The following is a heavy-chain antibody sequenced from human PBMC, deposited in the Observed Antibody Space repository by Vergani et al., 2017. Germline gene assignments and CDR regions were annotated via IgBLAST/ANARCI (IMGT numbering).Heavy chain of an antibody. CDR2: ISYDGSNK. J-gene: IGHJ4*02. D-gene: IGHD5-24*01. Sequence: VQLLESGGGLVQPGGSLRLSCAASGFTFSSYAMSWVRQAPGKGLEWVAVISYDGSNKYYADSVKGRFTISRDNSKNTLYLQMNSLRAEDTAVYYCASIRRDGYNSGSVYSWFDYWGQGTLVTVSS. CDR1: GFTFSSYA. V-gene: IGHV3-30*03. CDR3: ASIRRDGYNSGSVYSWFDY.